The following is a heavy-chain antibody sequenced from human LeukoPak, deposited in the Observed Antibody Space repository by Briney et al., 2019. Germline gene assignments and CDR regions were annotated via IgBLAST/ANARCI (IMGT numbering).Heavy chain of an antibody. J-gene: IGHJ3*02. CDR2: ISSSSSTI. CDR3: ARDGSGSYYFPKYAFDI. D-gene: IGHD1-26*01. CDR1: GFTFSSYS. Sequence: GGSLRLSCAASGFTFSSYSMNWVRQAPGKGLEWVSYISSSSSTIYYADSVKGRFTISRDNAKNSLYLQMNSLRAEDTAVYYCARDGSGSYYFPKYAFDIWGQGTMVTVSS. V-gene: IGHV3-48*04.